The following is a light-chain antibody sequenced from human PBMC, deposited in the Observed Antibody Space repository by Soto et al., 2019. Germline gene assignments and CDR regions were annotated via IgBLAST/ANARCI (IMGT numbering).Light chain of an antibody. CDR1: SGSIASNF. Sequence: FMLTQPHSVSASPGKTVTISCTRSSGSIASNFVQWFQQRPGSAPTTIIYEDHQRPSGVPDRFSASIDSSSNSASLTISGLGTEDEADYYCQSYDSTDQVFGGGTKVTVL. CDR3: QSYDSTDQV. CDR2: EDH. J-gene: IGLJ3*02. V-gene: IGLV6-57*04.